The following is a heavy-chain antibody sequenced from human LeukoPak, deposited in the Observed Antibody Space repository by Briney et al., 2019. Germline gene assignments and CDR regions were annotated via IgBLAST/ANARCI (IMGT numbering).Heavy chain of an antibody. CDR2: NSSHGGST. Sequence: GGSLRLSCLVSGFTFSRYTMHWVRQAPGRGLEYISANSSHGGSTYYADSVKGRFTISRDNSTNTLYLRMSSLRVEDTAVYYCVKDRWADYYGSGTYFDSWGQGTLVTVSS. V-gene: IGHV3-64D*06. CDR3: VKDRWADYYGSGTYFDS. J-gene: IGHJ4*02. D-gene: IGHD3-10*01. CDR1: GFTFSRYT.